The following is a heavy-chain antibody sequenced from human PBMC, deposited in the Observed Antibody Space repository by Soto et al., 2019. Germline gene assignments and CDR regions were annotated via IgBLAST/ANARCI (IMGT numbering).Heavy chain of an antibody. CDR2: ISGSGGST. D-gene: IGHD6-13*01. J-gene: IGHJ4*02. CDR1: GFTFSIYA. CDR3: AKATRGGAATLIRDY. Sequence: QVLESGGGLVQPGGSLRLSCAAAGFTFSIYAISWVRQAPGKGLEWVSAISGSGGSTYYADSVKGRFTISRDNSKNTLYLQMNSLRADDTAVYYCAKATRGGAATLIRDYWGQGTLVTVSS. V-gene: IGHV3-23*01.